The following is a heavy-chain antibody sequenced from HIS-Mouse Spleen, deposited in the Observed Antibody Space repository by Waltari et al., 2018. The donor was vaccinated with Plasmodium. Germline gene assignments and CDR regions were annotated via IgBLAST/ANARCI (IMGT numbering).Heavy chain of an antibody. Sequence: QVQLVESGGGVVQPGRSLRLSCAASGFTFSSYGMHWVRQAPGKGLEWVAVISEDGSNKYYADSVKGRFTIARDKSKNTLYLQMNSLRAEDTAVYYCAKGHRGFMTTVGDYWGQGTLVTVSS. D-gene: IGHD3-16*01. CDR1: GFTFSSYG. J-gene: IGHJ4*02. CDR3: AKGHRGFMTTVGDY. CDR2: ISEDGSNK. V-gene: IGHV3-30*18.